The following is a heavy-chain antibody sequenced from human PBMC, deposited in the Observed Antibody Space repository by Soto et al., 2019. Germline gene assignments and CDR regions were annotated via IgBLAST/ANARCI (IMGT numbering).Heavy chain of an antibody. D-gene: IGHD1-1*01. J-gene: IGHJ5*02. CDR2: IYYSGST. CDR3: ARGRTGGGAIFDP. V-gene: IGHV4-31*03. CDR1: GGSISRGGYY. Sequence: QVQLQESGPGLVKPSQTLSLTCTVSGGSISRGGYYWSWIRQHPGKGLEWIGYIYYSGSTYYNPSLKSRVTISVDTSKNQFSLKLSSVTAADTAVYYCARGRTGGGAIFDPWGQGTLVTVSS.